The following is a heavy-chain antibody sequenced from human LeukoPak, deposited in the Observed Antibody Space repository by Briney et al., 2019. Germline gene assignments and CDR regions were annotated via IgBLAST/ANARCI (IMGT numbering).Heavy chain of an antibody. D-gene: IGHD2-15*01. Sequence: PSETLSLTCTVSGGSISSYYWSWIRQPPGKGLEWIGYIYYSGSNNYNPSLKSRVTISVDTSKNQFSLKLSSFTAADTAVYYCARGNGGDPPPGYCSGGSCTTNWFDPWGQGTLVTVSS. CDR3: ARGNGGDPPPGYCSGGSCTTNWFDP. V-gene: IGHV4-59*01. CDR1: GGSISSYY. CDR2: IYYSGSN. J-gene: IGHJ5*02.